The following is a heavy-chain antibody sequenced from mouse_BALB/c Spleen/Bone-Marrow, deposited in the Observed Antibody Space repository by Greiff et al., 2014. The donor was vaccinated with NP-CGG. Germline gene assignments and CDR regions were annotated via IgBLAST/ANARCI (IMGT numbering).Heavy chain of an antibody. J-gene: IGHJ2*01. CDR2: IDPANGNT. V-gene: IGHV14-3*02. D-gene: IGHD1-1*01. CDR1: GFNIKDTY. CDR3: ANYYYENYFDY. Sequence: SGAELVKPGASVKLSCTASGFNIKDTYMHWVKQRPEQGLEWIGRIDPANGNTKYDPKFQDKATITANTSSNTAYLQLSSLTSEDTAVYYCANYYYENYFDYWGQGTTLTVSS.